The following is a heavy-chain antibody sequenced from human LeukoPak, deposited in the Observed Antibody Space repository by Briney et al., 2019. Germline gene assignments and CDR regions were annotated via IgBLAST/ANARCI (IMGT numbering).Heavy chain of an antibody. V-gene: IGHV3-30-3*01. CDR2: ISDDGTFA. Sequence: GGSLRLSCAASGFTFSNYWMTWVRQAPGKGLEWVAVISDDGTFALYGDSVRGRFTISRDSSKNTLYLQMNSLRPEDTAVYYCARDPYRDAPDYFDYWGQGTLVTVSS. J-gene: IGHJ4*02. D-gene: IGHD1-14*01. CDR1: GFTFSNYW. CDR3: ARDPYRDAPDYFDY.